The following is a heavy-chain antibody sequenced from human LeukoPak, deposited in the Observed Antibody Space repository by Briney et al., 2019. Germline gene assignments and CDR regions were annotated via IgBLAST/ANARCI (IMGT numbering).Heavy chain of an antibody. CDR1: GYSFTSCW. Sequence: GESLKISCKGSGYSFTSCWIGWVRQMPGKGLEWMGIIYPGDSDTRYSPSFQGQVTISADKSISTAYLQWSSLKASDTAMYYCARPSKNYDFWSGLPGYWGQGTLVTVSS. D-gene: IGHD3-3*01. J-gene: IGHJ4*02. CDR3: ARPSKNYDFWSGLPGY. CDR2: IYPGDSDT. V-gene: IGHV5-51*01.